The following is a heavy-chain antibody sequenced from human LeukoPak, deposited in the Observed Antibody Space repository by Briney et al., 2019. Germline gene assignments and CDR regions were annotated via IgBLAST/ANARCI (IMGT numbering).Heavy chain of an antibody. CDR2: ISSSSSYI. Sequence: GGSLRLSCAASGFTFSSYSMNWVRQAPGKGLEWVSSISSSSSYIYYADSVKGRFTISRDNAKNSLYLQMNSLRAEDTAVYYCARAPPVAGTSYFDYWGQGTLVNVSS. D-gene: IGHD6-19*01. J-gene: IGHJ4*02. CDR1: GFTFSSYS. V-gene: IGHV3-21*01. CDR3: ARAPPVAGTSYFDY.